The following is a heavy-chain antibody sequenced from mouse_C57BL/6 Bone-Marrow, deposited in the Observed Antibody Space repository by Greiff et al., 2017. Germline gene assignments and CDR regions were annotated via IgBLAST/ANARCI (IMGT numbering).Heavy chain of an antibody. CDR1: GYTFTSYW. V-gene: IGHV1-59*01. CDR2: IDPSDSYT. CDR3: ARGDITTVVATDYFDY. Sequence: VKLMESGAELVRPGTSVKLSCKASGYTFTSYWMHWVKQRPGQGLEWIGVIDPSDSYTNYNQKFKGKATLTVDTSSSTAYMQLSSLTSEDSAVYYCARGDITTVVATDYFDYWGQGTTLTVSS. J-gene: IGHJ2*01. D-gene: IGHD1-1*01.